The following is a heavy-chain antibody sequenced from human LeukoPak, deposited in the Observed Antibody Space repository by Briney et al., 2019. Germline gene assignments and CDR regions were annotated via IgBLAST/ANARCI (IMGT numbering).Heavy chain of an antibody. CDR2: IWYDESNK. V-gene: IGHV3-33*01. D-gene: IGHD3-22*01. J-gene: IGHJ4*02. Sequence: PRRSLRLSCAASGFTFSNYGIHWVRQAPGKGLEWVAVIWYDESNKYYADSVKGRFTISRDNSKNTMYLQTNSLRAEDTDVYYCARDRNDSSGYLDYWGQGTLVTVSS. CDR3: ARDRNDSSGYLDY. CDR1: GFTFSNYG.